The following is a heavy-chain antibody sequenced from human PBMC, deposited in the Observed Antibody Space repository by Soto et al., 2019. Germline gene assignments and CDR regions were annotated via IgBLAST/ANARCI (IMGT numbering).Heavy chain of an antibody. J-gene: IGHJ4*02. V-gene: IGHV1-3*01. CDR1: GYTFTTYA. Sequence: ASVKVSCKASGYTFTTYAMHWVRQAPGQRLEWMGWINAGNGNTKYSQKFLGRVTITTDTSASTAYMELSSLRSEDTAVYYCARDGAVAGYNNFDDWGQGTLVTVSS. CDR2: INAGNGNT. D-gene: IGHD6-19*01. CDR3: ARDGAVAGYNNFDD.